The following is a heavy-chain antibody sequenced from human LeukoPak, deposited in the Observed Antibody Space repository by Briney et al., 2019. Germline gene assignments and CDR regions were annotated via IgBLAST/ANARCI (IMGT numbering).Heavy chain of an antibody. D-gene: IGHD3-16*02. V-gene: IGHV1-24*01. J-gene: IGHJ6*02. CDR3: ATGLTRGSENRYFYYSGLDV. CDR2: LDPEYGEA. Sequence: ASVKVSCKVSGYTLSELSIHWVRQAPGKGLEWVGGLDPEYGEAFSAQKFQGTVTMTEDTSTDTVYMELSSLRSEDTAVYYCATGLTRGSENRYFYYSGLDVWGQGTTVTVSS. CDR1: GYTLSELS.